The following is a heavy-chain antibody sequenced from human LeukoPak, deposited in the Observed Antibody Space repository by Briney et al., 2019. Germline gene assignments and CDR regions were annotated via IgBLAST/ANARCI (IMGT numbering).Heavy chain of an antibody. V-gene: IGHV3-72*01. CDR1: GFTLIDHY. D-gene: IGHD1-26*01. J-gene: IGHJ6*02. Sequence: GGSLRLSCSGSGFTLIDHYMDWVRQSPEKGLEWVGRARVKANSYTTEYAASVKGRFSISTDNSRNSLYLHMDSLKVEDTAIYYCVRSGSAAQADFPYNAMHVWGQGTTVTVSS. CDR3: VRSGSAAQADFPYNAMHV. CDR2: ARVKANSYTT.